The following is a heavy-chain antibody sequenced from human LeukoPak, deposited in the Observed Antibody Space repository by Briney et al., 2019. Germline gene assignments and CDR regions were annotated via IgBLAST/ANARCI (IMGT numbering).Heavy chain of an antibody. CDR2: INPNSGGT. CDR3: ARGGSVHPGTPLDY. J-gene: IGHJ4*02. D-gene: IGHD1-1*01. V-gene: IGHV1-2*02. Sequence: ASVKVSCKASGYTFTGYYMHWVRQAPGQGLEWMGWINPNSGGTNYAQKFQGRVTMTRDTSISTAYMALSRLRSDDTAVYSCARGGSVHPGTPLDYWGQGTLVTVSS. CDR1: GYTFTGYY.